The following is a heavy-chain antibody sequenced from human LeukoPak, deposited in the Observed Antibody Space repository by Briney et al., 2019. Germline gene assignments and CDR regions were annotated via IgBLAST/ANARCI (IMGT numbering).Heavy chain of an antibody. CDR1: GGSISSYF. J-gene: IGHJ4*02. Sequence: SETLSLTCTVSGGSISSYFWIWIRQPPGKGLEWIGYIYYSGNTNSNPSLKSRVTISLDTSKNQFSLKLSSVTAADMAVYYCARAARGNSGYAGPWGQGILVTVSS. D-gene: IGHD5-12*01. CDR2: IYYSGNT. CDR3: ARAARGNSGYAGP. V-gene: IGHV4-59*01.